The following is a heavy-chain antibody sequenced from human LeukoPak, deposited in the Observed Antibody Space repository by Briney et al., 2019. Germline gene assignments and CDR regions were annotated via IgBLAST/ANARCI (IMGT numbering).Heavy chain of an antibody. Sequence: ASVKVSCKASGYTFTSYGITWVRQAPGQGLEWMGWISGYNGNTNYAQKVQGRVTMTTDTSTSTAYMELRSLSSDDTAVYYCAREGSAYSGSYFNWFDPWGQGTLVIVSS. CDR3: AREGSAYSGSYFNWFDP. V-gene: IGHV1-18*01. CDR2: ISGYNGNT. D-gene: IGHD1-26*01. J-gene: IGHJ5*02. CDR1: GYTFTSYG.